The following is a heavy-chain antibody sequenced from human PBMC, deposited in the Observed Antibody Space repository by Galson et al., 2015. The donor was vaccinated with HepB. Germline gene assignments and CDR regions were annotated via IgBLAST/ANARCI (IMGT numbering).Heavy chain of an antibody. CDR2: IIPIFGTA. V-gene: IGHV1-69*13. Sequence: SVKVSCKASGGTFSSYAISWARQAPGQGLEWMGGIIPIFGTANYARKFQGRVTITADESTSTAYMELSRLRFEDTAVYYCTRAQGLLRFDYWGQGTLVTVSS. J-gene: IGHJ4*02. CDR1: GGTFSSYA. CDR3: TRAQGLLRFDY. D-gene: IGHD3-22*01.